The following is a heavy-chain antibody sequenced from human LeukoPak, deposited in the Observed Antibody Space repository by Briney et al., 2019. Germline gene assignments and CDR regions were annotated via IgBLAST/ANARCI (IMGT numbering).Heavy chain of an antibody. J-gene: IGHJ5*02. V-gene: IGHV3-30*05. CDR3: AEDLFDSYSNSSKGENWFDP. Sequence: GGSLRLSCGASGLTFSSYWMHWVRQAPGKGLEWVAVISYDGSNKYYADSVKGRFTISRDNSTNTLCLQMTSLRAEGTAVYYCAEDLFDSYSNSSKGENWFDPWGQGTLVTVSS. CDR2: ISYDGSNK. CDR1: GLTFSSYW. D-gene: IGHD6-6*01.